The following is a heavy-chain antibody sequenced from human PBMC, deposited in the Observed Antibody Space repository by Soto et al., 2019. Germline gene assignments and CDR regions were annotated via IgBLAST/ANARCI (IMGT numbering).Heavy chain of an antibody. J-gene: IGHJ4*01. D-gene: IGHD2-15*01. CDR2: ILPIMGSV. V-gene: IGHV1-69*01. CDR3: ARIPRYSYPTSDPLDN. CDR1: GGTFNTYT. Sequence: QVHLVQSGSEVKKPGSSVTVSCKASGGTFNTYTFSWVRQAPGQGLEWMGSILPIMGSVNYAHDFRGRLSITADPSTTTAYMELTSLTSHDTAIYYCARIPRYSYPTSDPLDNWGHGTLVTVSS.